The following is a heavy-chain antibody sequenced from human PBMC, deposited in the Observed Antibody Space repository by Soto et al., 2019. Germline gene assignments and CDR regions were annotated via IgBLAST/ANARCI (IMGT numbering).Heavy chain of an antibody. CDR3: AKDPTPYYGDYDAFDI. V-gene: IGHV3-23*01. CDR1: GFTFSSYA. J-gene: IGHJ3*02. Sequence: GGSLRLSCAASGFTFSSYAMSWVRQAPGKGLEWVSAISGSGGSTYYADSVKGRFTISRDNSKNTLYLQMNSLRAEDTAVYYCAKDPTPYYGDYDAFDIWGQGTMVTVSS. D-gene: IGHD4-17*01. CDR2: ISGSGGST.